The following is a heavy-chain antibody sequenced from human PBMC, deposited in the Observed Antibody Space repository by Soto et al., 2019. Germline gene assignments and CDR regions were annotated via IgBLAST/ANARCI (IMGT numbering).Heavy chain of an antibody. V-gene: IGHV3-30*18. CDR1: GFTFSSYG. CDR3: AKGWHYDSSGYLLGISL. CDR2: ISYDGSNK. Sequence: PGGSLRLSCAASGFTFSSYGMHWVRQAPGKGLEWVAVISYDGSNKYYADTVKGRFTISRDNSKNTLYLQMNSLRAEDTAVYYCAKGWHYDSSGYLLGISLWGQGTLVTVSS. J-gene: IGHJ4*02. D-gene: IGHD3-22*01.